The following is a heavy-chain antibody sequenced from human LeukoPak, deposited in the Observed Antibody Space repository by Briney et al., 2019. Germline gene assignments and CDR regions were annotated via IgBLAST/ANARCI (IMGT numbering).Heavy chain of an antibody. CDR3: ARDLNWGQVDY. D-gene: IGHD7-27*01. V-gene: IGHV3-23*01. CDR1: GFTFSSYA. Sequence: GGSLRLSCAASGFTFSSYAMSWVRQAPGKGLEWVSAISGSGGSTYYAGSMKGRFTISRDNARNIVYLQMNSLREDDTAVYYCARDLNWGQVDYWGQGTLVTVSS. CDR2: ISGSGGST. J-gene: IGHJ4*02.